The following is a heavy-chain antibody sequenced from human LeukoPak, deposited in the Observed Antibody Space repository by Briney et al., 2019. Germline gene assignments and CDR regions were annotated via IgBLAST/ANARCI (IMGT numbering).Heavy chain of an antibody. CDR1: RFTFRRND. V-gene: IGHV3-23*01. Sequence: GGSLRLSCAASRFTFRRNDMNWVRQPPGKGLEWVSLISGSGGVTYYAGSVKGRFTISRDNAKNSLYLQMNSLRAEDTAVYYCAKGYTPHIVALGYWGQGTLVTVSS. J-gene: IGHJ4*02. D-gene: IGHD2-15*01. CDR3: AKGYTPHIVALGY. CDR2: ISGSGGVT.